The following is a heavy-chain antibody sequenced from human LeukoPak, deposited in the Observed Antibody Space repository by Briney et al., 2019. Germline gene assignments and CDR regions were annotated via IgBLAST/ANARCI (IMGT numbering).Heavy chain of an antibody. CDR2: INHSGST. D-gene: IGHD3-22*01. CDR3: ARAADYYDSSGYYSDY. J-gene: IGHJ4*02. V-gene: IGHV4-38-2*02. Sequence: SETLSLTCTASGDSISNYYWSWIRRPPGKGLEWIGSINHSGSTYYNPSLKSRVTISVDTSKNQFSLKLSSVTAADTAVYYCARAADYYDSSGYYSDYWSQGTLVTVSS. CDR1: GDSISNYY.